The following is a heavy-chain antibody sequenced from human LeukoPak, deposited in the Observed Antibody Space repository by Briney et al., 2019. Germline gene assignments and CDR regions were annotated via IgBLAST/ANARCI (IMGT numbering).Heavy chain of an antibody. Sequence: SETLSLTCTVSGGSISSYYWSWIRQPPGKGLEWIGYIYYSGSTNYNPSLKSRVTISVDTSKNQFSLKLSSVTAPDTAVYYCARDLSGGAEGNGMDVWGQGTTVTVSS. CDR2: IYYSGST. CDR1: GGSISSYY. CDR3: ARDLSGGAEGNGMDV. J-gene: IGHJ6*02. V-gene: IGHV4-59*01. D-gene: IGHD2-8*02.